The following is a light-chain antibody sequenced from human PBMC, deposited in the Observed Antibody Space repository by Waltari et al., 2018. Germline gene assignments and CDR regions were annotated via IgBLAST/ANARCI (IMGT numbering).Light chain of an antibody. Sequence: DILMTQSPDSLAVSLGERATTTRKSSHSVLYWSDNKNYLGWYQQKPGLPPKLLIYWASTRESGVPDRFSGSGSGTDFTLTISSLQAEDVAVYYCQQYYSSPVTFGQGTRLEIK. V-gene: IGKV4-1*01. CDR3: QQYYSSPVT. CDR1: HSVLYWSDNKNY. CDR2: WAS. J-gene: IGKJ5*01.